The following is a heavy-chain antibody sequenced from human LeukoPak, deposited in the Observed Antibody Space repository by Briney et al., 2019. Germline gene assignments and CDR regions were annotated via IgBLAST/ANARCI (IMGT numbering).Heavy chain of an antibody. D-gene: IGHD3-10*01. CDR1: GASISTYY. Sequence: SETLSLTCTASGASISTYYWSWIRQPPGKGLEWIGYIYYSGSTNYNPSLKSRVTISVDTSKNQFSLKLSSVTAADTAVYYCARDRGVSGFGEPYYFDYWGQGTLVTVSS. J-gene: IGHJ4*02. CDR2: IYYSGST. CDR3: ARDRGVSGFGEPYYFDY. V-gene: IGHV4-59*01.